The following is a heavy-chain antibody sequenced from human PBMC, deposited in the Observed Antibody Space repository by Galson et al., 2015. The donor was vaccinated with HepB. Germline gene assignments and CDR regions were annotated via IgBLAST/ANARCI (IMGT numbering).Heavy chain of an antibody. J-gene: IGHJ4*02. D-gene: IGHD2-21*02. V-gene: IGHV3-30*09. CDR2: ISYDGTNK. Sequence: SLRLSCAASGFTFKNYAMHWVRQAPGQGLEWVAVISYDGTNKYYADSVKGRFANSRDNSKSTLYLQMNSLRVEDTAVYYCATRVVTAHLPDNWGQGTLVTVSS. CDR1: GFTFKNYA. CDR3: ATRVVTAHLPDN.